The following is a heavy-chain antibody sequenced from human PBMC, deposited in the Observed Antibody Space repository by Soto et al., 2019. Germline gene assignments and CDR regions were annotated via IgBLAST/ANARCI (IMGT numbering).Heavy chain of an antibody. CDR1: GYSFATCF. Sequence: ASVKVYCEACGYSFATCFLHWVRQAPGQGLEWLGWIFPGSGGTNYAQKFQGRVTMTRDTSINTAYMELSRLTSDDTGVYYCAREWQRGTDYWGQGALVTVSS. CDR3: AREWQRGTDY. CDR2: IFPGSGGT. J-gene: IGHJ4*02. D-gene: IGHD6-25*01. V-gene: IGHV1-2*02.